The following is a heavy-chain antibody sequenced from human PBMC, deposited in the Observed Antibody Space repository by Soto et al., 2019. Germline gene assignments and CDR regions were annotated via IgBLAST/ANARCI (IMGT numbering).Heavy chain of an antibody. D-gene: IGHD2-15*01. CDR1: GYTFTSYA. CDR2: INAGNGNT. V-gene: IGHV1-3*01. CDR3: ARGDIVVVVAATPFDY. Sequence: QVQLVQSGAEVKKPGASVKVSCKASGYTFTSYAMHWVRQAPGQRLEWMGGINAGNGNTKYSQKFQGRVTITRDTSASTAYMELSSLRSEDTAVYYCARGDIVVVVAATPFDYWGQGTLVTVSS. J-gene: IGHJ4*02.